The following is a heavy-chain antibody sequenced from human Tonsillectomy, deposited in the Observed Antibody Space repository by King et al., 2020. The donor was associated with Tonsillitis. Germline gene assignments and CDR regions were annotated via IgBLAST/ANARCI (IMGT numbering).Heavy chain of an antibody. J-gene: IGHJ6*02. CDR3: AKAEYYHYYYGMDA. V-gene: IGHV3-23*01. CDR2: ITGSGGST. CDR1: GFSFNLYA. Sequence: VQSGGSLRLSCAASGFSFNLYAMTWVRQAPGKGLQWVSPITGSGGSTYYADSVKGRFTISRDNSKNTLYLQMNSLRSEDTAVYYCAKAEYYHYYYGMDAWGQGTTVTVSS.